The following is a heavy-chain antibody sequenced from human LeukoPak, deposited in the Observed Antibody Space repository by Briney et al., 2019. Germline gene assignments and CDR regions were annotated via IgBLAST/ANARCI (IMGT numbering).Heavy chain of an antibody. Sequence: SGTLSLTCAVSGASISSSNRWSWVRQPPGKGLEWIEEVYHSGTTNNNPSLKSRVTISVDKSKNQFSLKLSSVTAADTALYYCARLVAGYDAFDIWGQGTMVTVSS. J-gene: IGHJ3*02. CDR3: ARLVAGYDAFDI. CDR2: VYHSGTT. D-gene: IGHD6-19*01. CDR1: GASISSSNR. V-gene: IGHV4-4*02.